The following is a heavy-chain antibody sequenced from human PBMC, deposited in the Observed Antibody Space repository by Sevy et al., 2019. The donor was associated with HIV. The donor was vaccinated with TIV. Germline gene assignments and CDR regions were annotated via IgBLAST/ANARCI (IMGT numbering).Heavy chain of an antibody. CDR1: GFIFSNYA. CDR3: ARDSNSGYYYYYAMDV. CDR2: ISYDGINK. J-gene: IGHJ6*02. V-gene: IGHV3-30-3*01. D-gene: IGHD1-26*01. Sequence: GGSLRLSCAASGFIFSNYAMHWVRQAPGKGLEWVAVISYDGINKYYADSVKGRFTISRDNFKNTLYVQMNSLRAEDTAVYYCARDSNSGYYYYYAMDVWGQGTTVTVSS.